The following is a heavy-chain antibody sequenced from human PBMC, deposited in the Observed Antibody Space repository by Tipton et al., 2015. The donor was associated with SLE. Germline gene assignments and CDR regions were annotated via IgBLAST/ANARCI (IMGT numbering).Heavy chain of an antibody. V-gene: IGHV1-69*01. CDR3: VAGGQIAHYFDY. Sequence: QLVQSGPEVKRPGSSVKVSCKASGDTFTNYAFSWVRQAPRQGLEWMGGILPSVGAANYAQNFQGRVSITTDESTSTAYMGLSSLRSEDTAVYWCVAGGQIAHYFDYWGQGTLVSVSS. CDR2: ILPSVGAA. J-gene: IGHJ4*02. D-gene: IGHD3-10*01. CDR1: GDTFTNYA.